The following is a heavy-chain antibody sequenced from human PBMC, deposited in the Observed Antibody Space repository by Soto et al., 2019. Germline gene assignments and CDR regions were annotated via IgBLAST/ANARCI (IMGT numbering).Heavy chain of an antibody. Sequence: EASVKVSCKASGYTFTRYAIHWVRQAPGQRLEWMGWINAGSGNTKYSQKFQGRVTMTEDTSTDTAYMELSSLRSEDTAVYYCATATDIVYDYWGQGTLVTVSS. V-gene: IGHV1-3*01. CDR2: INAGSGNT. J-gene: IGHJ4*02. CDR1: GYTFTRYA. D-gene: IGHD2-15*01. CDR3: ATATDIVYDY.